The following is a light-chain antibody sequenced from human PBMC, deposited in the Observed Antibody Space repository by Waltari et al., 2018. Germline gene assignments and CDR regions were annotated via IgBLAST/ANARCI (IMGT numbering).Light chain of an antibody. J-gene: IGKJ4*01. Sequence: DVVMTQSPLSLPVTLGQPASISCRSSQSLVHSDGNTYLNWFQQRPGQSPRRLIYKVSNRDSGVPDRFSGGGSGTDFTLKISRVEAEDVGVYYCMQGTHWPELTFGGGTKVEIK. CDR3: MQGTHWPELT. CDR2: KVS. CDR1: QSLVHSDGNTY. V-gene: IGKV2-30*02.